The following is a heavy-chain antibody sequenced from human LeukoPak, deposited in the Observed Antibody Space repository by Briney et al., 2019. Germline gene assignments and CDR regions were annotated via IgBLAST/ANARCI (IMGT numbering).Heavy chain of an antibody. CDR1: GFTFSSYS. CDR3: ARDPTYSGSLRHWYFDL. J-gene: IGHJ2*01. D-gene: IGHD1-26*01. CDR2: ISSSSSYI. Sequence: GGSLRLSCAASGFTFSSYSMNWVRQAPGKGLEWVSSISSSSSYIYYADSVKGRFTISRDNAKNSLYLQMNSLRAEDTAVYYCARDPTYSGSLRHWYFDLWGRGTLVTVSS. V-gene: IGHV3-21*01.